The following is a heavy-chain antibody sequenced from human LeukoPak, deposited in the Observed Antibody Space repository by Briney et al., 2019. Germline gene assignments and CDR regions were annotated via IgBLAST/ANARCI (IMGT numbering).Heavy chain of an antibody. V-gene: IGHV3-11*01. J-gene: IGHJ4*02. CDR1: GLTFSDEY. CDR2: ISNTGDFI. Sequence: GGSLRLSCAASGLTFSDEYMSWIRQAPGKGLEWVSYISNTGDFIAYADSVKGRFTISRDNAKNSLYRQMNSLRAEDAAAYYCVRARGAGPGAHFDYWGQGTLVTVSS. CDR3: VRARGAGPGAHFDY. D-gene: IGHD3-10*01.